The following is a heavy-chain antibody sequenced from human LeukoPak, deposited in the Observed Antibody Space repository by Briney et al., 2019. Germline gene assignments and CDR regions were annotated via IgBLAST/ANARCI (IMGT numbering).Heavy chain of an antibody. CDR3: STDGFPPRFFDY. D-gene: IGHD5-12*01. CDR2: IKSRGDGGTA. J-gene: IGHJ4*02. V-gene: IGHV3-15*01. Sequence: GGSLRLSCAVSGFTFSNAWMSWVRQAPGKGLEWVGRIKSRGDGGTADYAAPVTGRFTISRDDSKTTPYLQMNSLKTEDTAVYYCSTDGFPPRFFDYWGQGTLVTVSS. CDR1: GFTFSNAW.